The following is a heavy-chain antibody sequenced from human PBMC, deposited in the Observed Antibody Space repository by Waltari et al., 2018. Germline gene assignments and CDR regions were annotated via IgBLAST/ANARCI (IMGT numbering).Heavy chain of an antibody. CDR1: GLTFSDPY. J-gene: IGHJ4*02. Sequence: EVHLVESGGGLVQPGGSLRLSCAASGLTFSDPYMDWVRQAPGKGLEWVGRTKNKRNGYTTEYAASVRGRFTISRDESENSVYLQMNSLKTEDTAVYFCGRWTSGSPDVWGQGTLVTVSS. CDR2: TKNKRNGYTT. V-gene: IGHV3-72*01. CDR3: GRWTSGSPDV. D-gene: IGHD1-26*01.